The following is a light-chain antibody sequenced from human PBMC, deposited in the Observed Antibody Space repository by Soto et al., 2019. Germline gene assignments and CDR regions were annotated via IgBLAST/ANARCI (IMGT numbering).Light chain of an antibody. V-gene: IGLV2-8*01. Sequence: QSALTQPHSASGSPGQSVTISCTGTSSDVGGYNYVSWYQQHPGKAPKLMIYEVSKWPSGVPDRFSGSTAGNTACLTATGLKAEEEADYYCSLYAGSNNYVFGTGNKVTLL. CDR1: SSDVGGYNY. CDR2: EVS. J-gene: IGLJ1*01. CDR3: SLYAGSNNYV.